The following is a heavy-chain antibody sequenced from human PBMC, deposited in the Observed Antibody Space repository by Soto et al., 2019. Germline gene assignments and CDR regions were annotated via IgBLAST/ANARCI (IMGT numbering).Heavy chain of an antibody. CDR1: SGSIRSSNW. J-gene: IGHJ6*02. Sequence: QVQLQESGPGLVKASGTLSLTCAVSSGSIRSSNWWSWVRQSPGKGLEWIGEIFHNGNTYYNPSLISPLTISVDTSKNQFSLNLRSVTAADTAVYYCARRTWGMDVWGQGTTVTVSS. D-gene: IGHD2-8*01. CDR3: ARRTWGMDV. V-gene: IGHV4-4*02. CDR2: IFHNGNT.